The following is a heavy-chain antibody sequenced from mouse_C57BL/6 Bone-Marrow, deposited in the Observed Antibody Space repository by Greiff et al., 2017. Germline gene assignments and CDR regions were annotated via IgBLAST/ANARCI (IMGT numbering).Heavy chain of an antibody. J-gene: IGHJ3*01. Sequence: QVQLQQSDAELVKPGASVKISCKVSGYTFTDHTIHWMKQRPGQGLEWIGEIDPSDSYTNYNQKFKGKSTLTVDKSSSTAYMQLSSLTSEDSAVYYCAREERAHYYGSSYGFAYWGQGTLVTVSA. CDR1: GYTFTDHT. CDR2: IDPSDSYT. V-gene: IGHV1-69*01. D-gene: IGHD1-1*01. CDR3: AREERAHYYGSSYGFAY.